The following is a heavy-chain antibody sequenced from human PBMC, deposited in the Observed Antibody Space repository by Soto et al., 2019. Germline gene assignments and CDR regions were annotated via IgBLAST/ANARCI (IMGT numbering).Heavy chain of an antibody. J-gene: IGHJ3*02. CDR3: ARHRYCSGGSCYPLAFDI. V-gene: IGHV4-59*01. CDR1: GGSISSYY. Sequence: PSETLSLTCTVSGGSISSYYWSWIRQPPGKGLEWIGYIYYSGSTNYNPSLKSRVTISVDTSKNQFSLKLSSVTAADTAVYYCARHRYCSGGSCYPLAFDIWGQGTMVTVSS. D-gene: IGHD2-15*01. CDR2: IYYSGST.